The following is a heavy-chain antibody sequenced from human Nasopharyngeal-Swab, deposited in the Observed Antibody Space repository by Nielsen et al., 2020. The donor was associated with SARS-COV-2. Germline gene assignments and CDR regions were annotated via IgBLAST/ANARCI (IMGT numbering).Heavy chain of an antibody. CDR1: GGSFSGYY. V-gene: IGHV4-34*01. CDR3: ARENV. Sequence: SETLSLTCAVYGGSFSGYYWSWIRQPPGKGLEWMGEINHSGSTNYNPSLKSRVTISVDTSKNQFSLKLSSVTAADTAVYYCARENVWGQGTTVTVSS. J-gene: IGHJ6*02. CDR2: INHSGST.